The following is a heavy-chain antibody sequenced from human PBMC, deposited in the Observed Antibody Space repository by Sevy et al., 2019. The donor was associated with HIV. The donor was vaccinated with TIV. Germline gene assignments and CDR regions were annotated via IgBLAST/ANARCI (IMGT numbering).Heavy chain of an antibody. V-gene: IGHV3-7*01. CDR2: IKKDGSDK. CDR1: GFSLSGYW. CDR3: AQEGIGRFDS. J-gene: IGHJ4*02. D-gene: IGHD1-26*01. Sequence: GGSLRLSCAASGFSLSGYWMNWVRQAPGKGLEWVANIKKDGSDKNYVESVKGRFTISRDNAKSSLYLELNSLRDEDTAVYYCAQEGIGRFDSWGQGTLVTVSS.